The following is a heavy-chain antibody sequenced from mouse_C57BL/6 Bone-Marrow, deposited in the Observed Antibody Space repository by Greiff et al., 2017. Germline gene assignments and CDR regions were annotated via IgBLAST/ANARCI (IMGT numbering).Heavy chain of an antibody. Sequence: VQLQESGPGLVAPSQSLSITCTVSGFSLTSYGVDWVRQSPGKGLEWLGVIWGVGSTNYNSALKSRLSIRKENSKSQVFLKMNSLQTDDTAMYYCASGYYGSSYDRFAYWGQGTVVTVSA. D-gene: IGHD1-1*01. CDR3: ASGYYGSSYDRFAY. CDR2: IWGVGST. J-gene: IGHJ3*01. CDR1: GFSLTSYG. V-gene: IGHV2-6*01.